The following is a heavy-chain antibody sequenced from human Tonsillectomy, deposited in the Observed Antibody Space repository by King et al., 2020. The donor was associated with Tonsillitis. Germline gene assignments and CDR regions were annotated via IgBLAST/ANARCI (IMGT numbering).Heavy chain of an antibody. D-gene: IGHD6-13*01. CDR3: ARDAGLYSRGDASDI. CDR1: GYTFTNYG. CDR2: ISAYNGNT. V-gene: IGHV1-18*01. Sequence: QLVQSGVEVKKPGASVKVSCKASGYTFTNYGISWVRQAPGQGLEWMGWISAYNGNTDYAQKFQGRVTMTTDTSTTTAYMELRSLRSDDTAVYYCARDAGLYSRGDASDIWGQGTLVTVSS. J-gene: IGHJ3*02.